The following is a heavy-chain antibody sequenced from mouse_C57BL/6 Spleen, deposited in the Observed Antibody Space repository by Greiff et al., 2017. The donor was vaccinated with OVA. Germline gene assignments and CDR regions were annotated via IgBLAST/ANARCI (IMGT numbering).Heavy chain of an antibody. CDR2: IYPRSGKT. Sequence: QVQLQQSGAELARPGASVKLSCKASGYTFTSYGISWVKQRTGQGLEWIGEIYPRSGKTYYNEKFKGKATLTADKSSSTAYMELRSLTSEDSAVYFCARKTLSDWYFDVWGTGTTVTVSS. V-gene: IGHV1-81*01. CDR1: GYTFTSYG. J-gene: IGHJ1*03. CDR3: ARKTLSDWYFDV.